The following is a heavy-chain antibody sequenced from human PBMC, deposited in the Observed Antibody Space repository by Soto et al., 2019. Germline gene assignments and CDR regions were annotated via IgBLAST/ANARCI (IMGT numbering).Heavy chain of an antibody. V-gene: IGHV1-46*01. CDR3: ASARRDGYNLGY. Sequence: ASVKVSCKASGYTFTSYYMHWVRQAPGQGLESMGIINPSGGSTSYAQKFQGRVTMTRDTSTSTVHMELSSLRSEDTAVYYCASARRDGYNLGYWGQGTLVTDSS. J-gene: IGHJ4*02. CDR2: INPSGGST. D-gene: IGHD5-12*01. CDR1: GYTFTSYY.